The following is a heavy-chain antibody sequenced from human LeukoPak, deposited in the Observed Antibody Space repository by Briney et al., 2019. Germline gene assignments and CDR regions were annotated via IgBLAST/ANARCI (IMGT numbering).Heavy chain of an antibody. CDR3: ARPNYDYVWGSYRSNWFDS. J-gene: IGHJ5*01. CDR1: GYTFTGYY. Sequence: ASVKVSCKASGYTFTGYYMHWVRQAPGQGLEWMGWINPNSGGTNYAQKFQGRVTMTRDTSISTAYMELSRLRSDDTAVYYCARPNYDYVWGSYRSNWFDSWGQGTLVTVSS. CDR2: INPNSGGT. V-gene: IGHV1-2*02. D-gene: IGHD3-16*02.